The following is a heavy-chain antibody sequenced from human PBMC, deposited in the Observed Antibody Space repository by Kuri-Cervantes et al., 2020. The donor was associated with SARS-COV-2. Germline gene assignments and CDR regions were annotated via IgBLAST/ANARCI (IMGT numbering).Heavy chain of an antibody. CDR2: IIPIFGTA. CDR1: GGTFSSYA. D-gene: IGHD1-26*01. Sequence: SVKVSCKASGGTFSSYAISWVRQAPGQGLEWMGGIIPIFGTANYAQKFQGRVTITADKSTSKAYMELSSLRSEDTAVYYCARGALPREAFDIWGHGTMVTVSS. CDR3: ARGALPREAFDI. J-gene: IGHJ3*02. V-gene: IGHV1-69*06.